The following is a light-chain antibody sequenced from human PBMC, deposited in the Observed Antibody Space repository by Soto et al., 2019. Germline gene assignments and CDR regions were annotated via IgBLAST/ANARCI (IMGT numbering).Light chain of an antibody. J-gene: IGKJ2*01. CDR1: QSVSSN. CDR3: HQYDDGPYT. V-gene: IGKV3-15*01. Sequence: ILMTESPSTLSVSPGERATLSCRASQSVSSNVAWYQQIPGQTPRLLIYGASTRATGIPVRFSGSGSGTEFTLTISSLQSEDFAVYYCHQYDDGPYTFGQGTKVDIK. CDR2: GAS.